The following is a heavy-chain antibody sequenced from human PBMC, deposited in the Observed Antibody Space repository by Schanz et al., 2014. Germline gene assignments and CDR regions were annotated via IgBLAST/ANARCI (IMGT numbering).Heavy chain of an antibody. CDR1: GGSLSGYF. V-gene: IGHV4-34*01. CDR2: IGHSGNT. J-gene: IGHJ4*02. D-gene: IGHD6-13*01. CDR3: ARGRQQLGSFDY. Sequence: QVQLQQWGAGLLKPSETLSLTCAVYGGSLSGYFWSWIRQPPGKGLEWIGDIGHSGNTKDNPSLKSRVTMSVETSKNQFSLNLSSVTAADTAVYYCARGRQQLGSFDYWGPGTLVSDSS.